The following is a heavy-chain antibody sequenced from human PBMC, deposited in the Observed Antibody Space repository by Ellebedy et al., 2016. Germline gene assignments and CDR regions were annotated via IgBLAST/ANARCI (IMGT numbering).Heavy chain of an antibody. V-gene: IGHV1-24*01. CDR3: ATGLGNCSGGSCSRTFDY. Sequence: ASVKVSCKVSGYSLIELSMHWMRQVPGKGLEWMGGFDPEDGETTYSQKFQGRVTMTEDTSTDTAYMELSSLRSEDTAVYYCATGLGNCSGGSCSRTFDYWGQGTLVTVSS. D-gene: IGHD2-15*01. J-gene: IGHJ4*02. CDR2: FDPEDGET. CDR1: GYSLIELS.